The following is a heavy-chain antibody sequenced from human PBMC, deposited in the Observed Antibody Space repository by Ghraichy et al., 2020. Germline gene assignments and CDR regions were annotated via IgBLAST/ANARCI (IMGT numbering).Heavy chain of an antibody. D-gene: IGHD6-13*01. CDR3: ARGLAAAGNYYFDY. CDR1: GGSISSYY. CDR2: IYYSGST. Sequence: SETLSLTCTVSGGSISSYYWSWIRQPPGKGLEWIGYIYYSGSTNYNPSLKSRVTISVDTSKNQFSLKLSSVTAADTAVYYCARGLAAAGNYYFDYWGQGTLVTVSS. V-gene: IGHV4-59*01. J-gene: IGHJ4*02.